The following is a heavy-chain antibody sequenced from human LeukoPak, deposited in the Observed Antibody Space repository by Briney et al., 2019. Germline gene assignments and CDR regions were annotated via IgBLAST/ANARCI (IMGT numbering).Heavy chain of an antibody. J-gene: IGHJ3*02. CDR3: ARAGYRIDAFDI. Sequence: ASVKVSCKASGYTFTGYYMHWVRQAPGQGLEWMGWINPNSGGTNYAQKFQGRVTMTRDTSISTACMELSRLRSDDTAVYYCARAGYRIDAFDIWGQGTMVTVSS. CDR1: GYTFTGYY. CDR2: INPNSGGT. D-gene: IGHD3-9*01. V-gene: IGHV1-2*02.